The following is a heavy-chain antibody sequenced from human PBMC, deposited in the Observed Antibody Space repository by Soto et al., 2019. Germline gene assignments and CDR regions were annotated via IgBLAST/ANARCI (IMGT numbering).Heavy chain of an antibody. CDR3: ARDLWGYCGTDCYPLDV. D-gene: IGHD2-21*02. CDR2: MYNTGST. J-gene: IGHJ6*02. V-gene: IGHV4-59*01. CDR1: SGSLTGYC. Sequence: SETLCLPWTVSSGSLTGYCWSRIRHPPRMGLEWIGYMYNTGSTVYNPPFKSRVTISVDTSKNQFSLKLNSVTAADTAVYYCARDLWGYCGTDCYPLDVWGQGTTVTVSS.